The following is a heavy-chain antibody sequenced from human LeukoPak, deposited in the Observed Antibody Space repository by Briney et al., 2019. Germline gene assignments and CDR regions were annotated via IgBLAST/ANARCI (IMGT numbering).Heavy chain of an antibody. D-gene: IGHD2-8*01. V-gene: IGHV4-4*07. CDR3: ARSSPAGVNFDS. J-gene: IGHJ4*02. CDR2: VHIDGST. Sequence: PSETLSLTCTVSYCSISAYYWSWIRRPAGRGLEWIGRVHIDGSTNYNPSLKSRLTMSLDTPKNQFSLTLNSLTAADTAVYYCARSSPAGVNFDSWGQGMLVTVSS. CDR1: YCSISAYY.